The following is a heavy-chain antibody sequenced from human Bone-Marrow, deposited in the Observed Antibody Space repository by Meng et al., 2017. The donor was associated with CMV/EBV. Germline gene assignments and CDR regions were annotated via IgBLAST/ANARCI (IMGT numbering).Heavy chain of an antibody. CDR2: ISGSGGST. CDR1: GFTLSSYT. V-gene: IGHV3-23*01. Sequence: GGSLRLSCAASGFTLSSYTMSWVRQAPGKGLEWVSAISGSGGSTYYADSVKGRFTISRDNSKNTLYLQMNSLRAEDTAVYYCAKEREDIAAASGGLDYWGQGTLVTVSS. D-gene: IGHD6-13*01. CDR3: AKEREDIAAASGGLDY. J-gene: IGHJ4*02.